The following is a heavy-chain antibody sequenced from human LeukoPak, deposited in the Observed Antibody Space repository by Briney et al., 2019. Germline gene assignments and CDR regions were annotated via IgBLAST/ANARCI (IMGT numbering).Heavy chain of an antibody. CDR2: ISYDGSNK. V-gene: IGHV3-30*04. Sequence: PGGSLRLSCAASGFTFSSYAMHWVRQAPGKGLEWVAVISYDGSNKYYADPVKGRFSISRDSSKNILYLQMNSLRAEDTAVYYCAKAGAVVVVVAKFFDYWGQGTLVTVSS. J-gene: IGHJ4*02. D-gene: IGHD2-15*01. CDR3: AKAGAVVVVVAKFFDY. CDR1: GFTFSSYA.